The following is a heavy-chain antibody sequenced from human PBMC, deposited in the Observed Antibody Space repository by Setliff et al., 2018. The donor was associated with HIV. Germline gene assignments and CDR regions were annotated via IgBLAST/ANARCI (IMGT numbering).Heavy chain of an antibody. J-gene: IGHJ3*02. Sequence: ASVKVSCKASGYTFTAFGMNWLRQAPGQGPEWMGWISTYNGNTNYAQKFQGRVTMTTDTSTSTVYMELRSLRSDATAVYYCAKDPSVTVTKIWGQGTMVTVSS. CDR3: AKDPSVTVTKI. D-gene: IGHD4-17*01. CDR1: GYTFTAFG. CDR2: ISTYNGNT. V-gene: IGHV1-18*01.